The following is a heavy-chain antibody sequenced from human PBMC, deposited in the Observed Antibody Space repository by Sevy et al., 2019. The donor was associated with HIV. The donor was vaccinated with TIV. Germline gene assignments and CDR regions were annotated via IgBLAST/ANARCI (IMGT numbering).Heavy chain of an antibody. CDR2: ISGSGGST. V-gene: IGHV3-23*01. Sequence: GGSLRLSCAASGFTFTYYDMTWVRQAPGKGLEWVSSISGSGGSTYYADSVKGRFSISRDNSKNTLYLQMNSLRADDXXXXXXXXXXXXXXXXXXCHYYFDYWGQGTLVTVSS. CDR3: XXXXXXXXXXXXCHYYFDY. CDR1: GFTFTYYD. J-gene: IGHJ4*02.